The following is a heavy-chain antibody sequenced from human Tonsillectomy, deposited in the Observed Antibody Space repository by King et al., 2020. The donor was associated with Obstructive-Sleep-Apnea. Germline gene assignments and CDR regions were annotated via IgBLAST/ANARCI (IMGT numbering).Heavy chain of an antibody. CDR3: AKVSYGSGSDGFDV. J-gene: IGHJ3*01. CDR1: GFTFDEYA. V-gene: IGHV3-9*01. D-gene: IGHD3-10*01. CDR2: INWNSVSI. Sequence: VQLVESGGGLEQPGRSLRLSCAASGFTFDEYAMHWVRQAPGNGLEWVSGINWNSVSIVYADSVRGRFTISRDSAKNSLFLQMDSLIPEDTALYYCAKVSYGSGSDGFDVWGQGTMVTVSS.